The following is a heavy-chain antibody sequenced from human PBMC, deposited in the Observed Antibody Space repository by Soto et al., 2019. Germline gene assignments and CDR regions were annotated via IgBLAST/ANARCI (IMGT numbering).Heavy chain of an antibody. D-gene: IGHD3-16*01. CDR3: ARDARNADYDY. CDR1: GFTFSIHA. V-gene: IGHV3-48*02. J-gene: IGHJ4*02. Sequence: EVQLVESGGGLVQPGGSLRLSCAVSGFTFSIHAMNWVRQAPGKGLEWVAYIHGTRSIIYYADSVKGRFTISRDNAKNSLFLQIDSLRDEDTAVYYCARDARNADYDYWGQGTLVTVSS. CDR2: IHGTRSII.